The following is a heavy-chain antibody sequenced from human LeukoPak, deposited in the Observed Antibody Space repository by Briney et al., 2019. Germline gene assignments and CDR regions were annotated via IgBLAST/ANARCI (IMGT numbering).Heavy chain of an antibody. CDR2: VYRSGST. CDR1: GGSISSYY. J-gene: IGHJ4*02. V-gene: IGHV4-59*08. CDR3: ASITMVRGVAHFDY. Sequence: SETLSLTCAVSGGSISSYYWNWIRQPPGKGLEWIGYVYRSGSTNYNPSLKSRVTISVDTSKNQFSLKLSSVTAADTAVYYCASITMVRGVAHFDYWGQGTLVTVSS. D-gene: IGHD3-10*01.